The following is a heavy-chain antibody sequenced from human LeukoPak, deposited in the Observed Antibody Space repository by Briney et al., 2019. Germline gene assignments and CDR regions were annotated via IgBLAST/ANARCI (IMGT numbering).Heavy chain of an antibody. J-gene: IGHJ3*02. D-gene: IGHD3-22*01. V-gene: IGHV4-59*08. CDR3: ARATPAHYDSSGYLTGGAFDI. CDR1: GGSISSYY. CDR2: IYYSGST. Sequence: SETLSLTCTVSGGSISSYYWSWIRQPPGKGLEWIGYIYYSGSTYYNPSLKSRVTISVDTSKNQFSLKLSSVTAADTAVYYCARATPAHYDSSGYLTGGAFDIWGQGTMVTVSS.